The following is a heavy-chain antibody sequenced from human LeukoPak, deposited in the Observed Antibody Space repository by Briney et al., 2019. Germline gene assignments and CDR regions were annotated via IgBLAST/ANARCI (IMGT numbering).Heavy chain of an antibody. CDR2: IKSKTDGGTT. Sequence: GGSLRLSCAASGFTFSNAWMSWVRQAPGKGLEWVGRIKSKTDGGTTDYAAPVKGRFTMSRDDSKNTLYLQMNSLRAEDTAVYYCAKVASWYYYDSSGYYWGQGTLVTVSS. D-gene: IGHD3-22*01. J-gene: IGHJ4*02. V-gene: IGHV3-15*01. CDR1: GFTFSNAW. CDR3: AKVASWYYYDSSGYY.